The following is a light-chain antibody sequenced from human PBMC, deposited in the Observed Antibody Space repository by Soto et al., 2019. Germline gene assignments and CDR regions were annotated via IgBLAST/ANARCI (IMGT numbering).Light chain of an antibody. J-gene: IGLJ2*01. Sequence: QSALTQPASVSASPGQSITISCTGTSSDIGGYIHVSWYQHHPGKAPRLMIYEVSSRPSGVSNRFSGSKSGNTASLTISGLQAEDEAQYYCSSYSSANTVIFGGGTKLTVL. CDR2: EVS. V-gene: IGLV2-14*01. CDR3: SSYSSANTVI. CDR1: SSDIGGYIH.